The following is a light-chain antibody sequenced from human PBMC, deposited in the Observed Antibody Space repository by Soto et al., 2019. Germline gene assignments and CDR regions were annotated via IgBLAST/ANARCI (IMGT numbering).Light chain of an antibody. J-gene: IGLJ1*01. CDR3: CSYAGSSTPYV. CDR2: EGS. V-gene: IGLV2-23*01. CDR1: SSDVGSYKY. Sequence: QSALTQPASVSGSPGQSITISCTGTSSDVGSYKYVSCYQQYPGKAPKLMIYEGSKRPSGVSNRFSGSKSGNTASLTITGLQAEDEADYYCCSYAGSSTPYVFGSGTKVTVL.